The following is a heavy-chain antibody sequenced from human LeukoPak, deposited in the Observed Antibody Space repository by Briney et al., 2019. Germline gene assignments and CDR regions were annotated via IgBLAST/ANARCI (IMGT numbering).Heavy chain of an antibody. J-gene: IGHJ3*01. V-gene: IGHV4-39*01. CDR1: GASTGSRTYY. CDR3: ATHRGAGSGDYVNACQL. Sequence: SETLSLTCTVSGASTGSRTYYWDWFRQPPGKGLEWIGNIYYGGSTHYNPSLKSRVTRSVDTSKNQFSLKLNSVTAAHTAVYYCATHRGAGSGDYVNACQLGGQGTMVTVSS. D-gene: IGHD4-17*01. CDR2: IYYGGST.